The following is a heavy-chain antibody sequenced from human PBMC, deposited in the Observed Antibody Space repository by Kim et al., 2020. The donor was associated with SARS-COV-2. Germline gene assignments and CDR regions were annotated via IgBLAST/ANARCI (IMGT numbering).Heavy chain of an antibody. CDR1: GFNFGSYA. D-gene: IGHD3-3*01. J-gene: IGHJ4*02. CDR3: AKFLSAYHNYFDS. Sequence: GGSLRLSCAASGFNFGSYAMTWVRQVPGKGLEWVSGITGSGDRADYADSVKGRFTIYRDNSRNTLSLQMDSLRVEDTAIYYCAKFLSAYHNYFDSWGQGALVRVSA. V-gene: IGHV3-23*01. CDR2: ITGSGDRA.